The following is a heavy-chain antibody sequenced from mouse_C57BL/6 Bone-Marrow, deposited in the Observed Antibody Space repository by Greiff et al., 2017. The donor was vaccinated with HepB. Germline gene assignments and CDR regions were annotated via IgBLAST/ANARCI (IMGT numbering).Heavy chain of an antibody. CDR2: ISSGSSTI. J-gene: IGHJ3*01. D-gene: IGHD1-1*01. CDR3: ATHYGSRAY. Sequence: VQLKESGGGLVKPGGSLKLSCAASGFTFSDYGMHWVRQAPEKGLEWVAYISSGSSTIYYADTVKGRFTISRDNAKNTLFLQMTSLRSEDTAMYYCATHYGSRAYWGQGTLVTVSA. V-gene: IGHV5-17*01. CDR1: GFTFSDYG.